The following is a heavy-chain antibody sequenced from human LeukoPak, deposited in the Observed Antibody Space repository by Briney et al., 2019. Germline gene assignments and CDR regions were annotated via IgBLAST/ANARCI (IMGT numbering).Heavy chain of an antibody. CDR1: GFTVSDYY. V-gene: IGHV3-74*01. CDR2: MSGDASST. J-gene: IGHJ5*02. Sequence: GGSLRLSCAASGFTVSDYYMHWVRQAPGKGLVWVARMSGDASSTDYADSVKGRFTISRDYAKDTLYLQMDSLRVEDTAMYYCAKDHGPGWFDPWGQGTLVTVSS. CDR3: AKDHGPGWFDP.